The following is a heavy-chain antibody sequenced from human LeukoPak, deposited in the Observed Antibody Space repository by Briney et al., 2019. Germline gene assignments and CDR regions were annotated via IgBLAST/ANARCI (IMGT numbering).Heavy chain of an antibody. Sequence: GGSLRLSCAVAGFTFRRHPMFWVSQAPGRSLEWLAFIRSDGSETDYADSVKGRFTISRDNYKDTLFLQTNSLRAEDTARYYCASRPSGSDWGPFDFWGQGTLVSVSS. V-gene: IGHV3-30*02. CDR2: IRSDGSET. D-gene: IGHD5-12*01. CDR3: ASRPSGSDWGPFDF. J-gene: IGHJ4*02. CDR1: GFTFRRHP.